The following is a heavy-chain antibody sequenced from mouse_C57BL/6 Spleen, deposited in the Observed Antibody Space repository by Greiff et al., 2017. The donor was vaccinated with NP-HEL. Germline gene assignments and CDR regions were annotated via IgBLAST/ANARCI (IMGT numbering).Heavy chain of an antibody. Sequence: EVKLVDSGGGLVKPGGSLKLSCAASGFTFSSYAMSWVRQTPEKRLEWVATISDGGSYTYYPDNVKGRFTISRDNAKNNLYLQMSHLKSEDTAMYYCARDRQLRLPAMDYWGQGTSVTVSS. CDR3: ARDRQLRLPAMDY. CDR2: ISDGGSYT. V-gene: IGHV5-4*01. D-gene: IGHD3-2*02. J-gene: IGHJ4*01. CDR1: GFTFSSYA.